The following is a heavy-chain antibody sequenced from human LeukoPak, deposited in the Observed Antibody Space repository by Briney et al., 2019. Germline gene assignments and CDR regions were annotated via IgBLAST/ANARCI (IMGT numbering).Heavy chain of an antibody. CDR2: IRGNGGST. D-gene: IGHD2-15*01. CDR1: GFTFSTYG. V-gene: IGHV3-23*01. J-gene: IGHJ4*02. CDR3: AKDLSWYCSGGSCSLLSFDY. Sequence: PGGTLRLSCAASGFTFSTYGMSWVCQAPGKGLEWVSAIRGNGGSTYYADSVKGRFTISRDNSKNTLSLQMNSLRAEDTAVYYCAKDLSWYCSGGSCSLLSFDYWGQGTLVTVSS.